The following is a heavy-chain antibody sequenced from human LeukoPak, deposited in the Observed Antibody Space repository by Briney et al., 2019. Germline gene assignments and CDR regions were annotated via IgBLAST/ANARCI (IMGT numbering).Heavy chain of an antibody. J-gene: IGHJ3*02. Sequence: SGGSLRLPCAASGFTVSSNYMSWVRQAPGKGLEWVSSISSSGTYVYYADSVKGRFTISRDNARNSLSLQMNSLRADDAAVYYCARASSKQLAGYLPDGFDIWGQGTMVTVSS. CDR3: ARASSKQLAGYLPDGFDI. D-gene: IGHD3-9*01. V-gene: IGHV3-21*01. CDR2: ISSSGTYV. CDR1: GFTVSSNY.